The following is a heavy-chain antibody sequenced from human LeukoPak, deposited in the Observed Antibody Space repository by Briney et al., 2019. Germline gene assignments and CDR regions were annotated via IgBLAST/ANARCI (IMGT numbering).Heavy chain of an antibody. J-gene: IGHJ4*02. CDR2: IYYSGST. CDR3: ARGGVVAATHFDY. CDR1: GGSISSSSYY. D-gene: IGHD2-15*01. Sequence: SETLSLTCTVSGGSISSSSYYWGWIRQPPGKGLEWIGSIYYSGSTYYNPSLKSRVTISVDTSKNQFSLKLSSVTAADTAVYYCARGGVVAATHFDYWGQGTLVTVSS. V-gene: IGHV4-39*01.